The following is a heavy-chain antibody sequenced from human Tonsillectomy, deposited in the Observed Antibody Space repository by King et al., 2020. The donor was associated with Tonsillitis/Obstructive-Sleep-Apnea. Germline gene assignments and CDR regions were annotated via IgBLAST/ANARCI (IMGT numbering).Heavy chain of an antibody. CDR2: ISPYNCNT. CDR3: AREARCSSTSCYGYFDY. J-gene: IGHJ4*02. CDR1: GYIFTSYG. D-gene: IGHD2-2*01. Sequence: VQLVESGAEVKKPGASVKVSCKASGYIFTSYGISWVRQAPGQGLEWLGWISPYNCNTYYAQKFQGRVTMTTDTSTSTAYMERRSLGSDDTAVYYCAREARCSSTSCYGYFDYWGQGTLVTVSS. V-gene: IGHV1-18*01.